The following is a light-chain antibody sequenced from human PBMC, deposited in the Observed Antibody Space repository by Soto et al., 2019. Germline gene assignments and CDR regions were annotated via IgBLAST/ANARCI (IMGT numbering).Light chain of an antibody. Sequence: QSALTQPPSVSGAPGQTVIISCSGSSSNLGAPYDVNWFRQLPGTVPRLLIYGNNNRPSGVPDRFSGSKSGTSASLAITGLQAEDEADYYCKSYDRSLSGYVFGTGTKVTVL. CDR1: SSNLGAPYD. CDR3: KSYDRSLSGYV. J-gene: IGLJ1*01. CDR2: GNN. V-gene: IGLV1-40*01.